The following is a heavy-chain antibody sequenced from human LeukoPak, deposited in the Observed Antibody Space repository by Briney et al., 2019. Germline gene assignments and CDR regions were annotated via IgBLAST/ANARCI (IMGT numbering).Heavy chain of an antibody. J-gene: IGHJ6*02. CDR3: ARVRGDTATYYYYYGMDV. Sequence: GRSLRLSCAASGFTFSSYAMHWVRQAPGKGLEWVAAISYDGSNKYYADSVKGRFTISRDNSKNTLYLQMNSLRAEDTAVYYCARVRGDTATYYYYYGMDVWGQGTTVTVSS. CDR2: ISYDGSNK. V-gene: IGHV3-30-3*01. CDR1: GFTFSSYA. D-gene: IGHD5-18*01.